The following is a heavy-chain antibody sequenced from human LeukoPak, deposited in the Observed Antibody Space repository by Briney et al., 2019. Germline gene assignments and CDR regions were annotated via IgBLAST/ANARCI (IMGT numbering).Heavy chain of an antibody. CDR3: AKVNAGRAKDTAMVTGNWFDP. Sequence: GGSLRLSFAASGFTFSSCAMSWVRQAPGKGLEWVSAISGSGGSTYYADSVKGRFTISRDNSKNTLYLQMNSLRAEDTAVYYCAKVNAGRAKDTAMVTGNWFDPWGQGTLVTVSS. CDR1: GFTFSSCA. V-gene: IGHV3-23*01. D-gene: IGHD5-18*01. CDR2: ISGSGGST. J-gene: IGHJ5*02.